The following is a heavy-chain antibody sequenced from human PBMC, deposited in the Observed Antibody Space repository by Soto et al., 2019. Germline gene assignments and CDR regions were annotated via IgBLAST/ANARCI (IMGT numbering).Heavy chain of an antibody. Sequence: GSLRLSCAASGFTFCSYSMNWVRQAPGKGLEWGSNISSSSSTIYYADSVKGRFTISRDNSKNTLYLQMNSLRAEDTAIYYCAKLITAAGTDYWGQGTLVTVSS. CDR2: ISSSSSTI. CDR1: GFTFCSYS. J-gene: IGHJ4*02. V-gene: IGHV3-48*01. D-gene: IGHD6-13*01. CDR3: AKLITAAGTDY.